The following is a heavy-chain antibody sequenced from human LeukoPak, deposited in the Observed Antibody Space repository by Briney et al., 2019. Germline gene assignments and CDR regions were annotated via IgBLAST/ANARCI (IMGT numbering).Heavy chain of an antibody. J-gene: IGHJ4*02. D-gene: IGHD5/OR15-5a*01. CDR1: GYTFTDYY. Sequence: ASVKVSCKASGYTFTDYYMHWVRQALGQGLEWMGWINPHSGGTNYAQKFQGRVTMTRDTSISTAYMELSRLRSDDTAVYYCARFDQVSETAGGYWGQGTLVTVSS. CDR3: ARFDQVSETAGGY. CDR2: INPHSGGT. V-gene: IGHV1-2*02.